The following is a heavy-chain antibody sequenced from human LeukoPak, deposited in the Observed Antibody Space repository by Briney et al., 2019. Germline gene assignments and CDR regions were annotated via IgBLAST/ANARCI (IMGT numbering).Heavy chain of an antibody. V-gene: IGHV3-23*01. CDR1: GFTFSSYA. J-gene: IGHJ4*02. Sequence: GGSLRLSCAASGFTFSSYAMSWVRQAPGKGLEWVSAISGSGGSTYYADSVKGRFTISRDNSKNTLYLQMNSLRAEDTAVYYCAKGGRGYSYGYALDYWGQGTLVTVSS. D-gene: IGHD5-18*01. CDR2: ISGSGGST. CDR3: AKGGRGYSYGYALDY.